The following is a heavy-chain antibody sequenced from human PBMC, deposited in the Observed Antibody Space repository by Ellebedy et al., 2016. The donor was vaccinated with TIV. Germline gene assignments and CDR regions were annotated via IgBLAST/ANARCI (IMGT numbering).Heavy chain of an antibody. J-gene: IGHJ4*02. CDR2: ISAYNGNT. CDR1: GYTFTSYG. CDR3: ATVDPGMNYDILTGYYKYYFGY. V-gene: IGHV1-18*04. Sequence: ASVKVSCKASGYTFTSYGISWVRQAPGQGLEWMGWISAYNGNTNYAQKFQGRVTMTEDTSTDTAYMELSSLRSEDTAVYYCATVDPGMNYDILTGYYKYYFGYWGQGTLVTVSS. D-gene: IGHD3-9*01.